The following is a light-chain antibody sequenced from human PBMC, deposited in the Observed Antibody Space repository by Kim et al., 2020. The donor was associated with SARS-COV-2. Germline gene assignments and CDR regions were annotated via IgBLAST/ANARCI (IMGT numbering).Light chain of an antibody. CDR2: GKN. CDR1: SLRSYY. Sequence: SSELPQDPAVSVALGQTVRITCPGDSLRSYYATWYQQKTGQAPIIFIYGKNNRPSGIPDRFSGSSSGNTASLTITGTQAGDEADYSCTSRDRTANVFFGG. CDR3: TSRDRTANVF. J-gene: IGLJ2*01. V-gene: IGLV3-19*01.